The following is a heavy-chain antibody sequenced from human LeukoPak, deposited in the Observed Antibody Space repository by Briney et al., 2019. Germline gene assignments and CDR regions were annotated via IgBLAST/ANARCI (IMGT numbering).Heavy chain of an antibody. CDR1: GGSISSGGYS. V-gene: IGHV4-30-2*03. CDR2: IYHSGST. Sequence: SQTLSLTCAVSGGSISSGGYSWSWIRQPPGKGLEWIGYIYHSGSTYYNPSLKSRVTISVDTSKNQFSLKLSSVTAADTAVYYCARHGKDPYYDILTGYYRPFDYWGQGTPVTVSS. J-gene: IGHJ4*02. CDR3: ARHGKDPYYDILTGYYRPFDY. D-gene: IGHD3-9*01.